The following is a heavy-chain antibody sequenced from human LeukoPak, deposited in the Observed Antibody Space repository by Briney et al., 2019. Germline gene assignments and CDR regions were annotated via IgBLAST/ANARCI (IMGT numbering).Heavy chain of an antibody. CDR3: ARGRLQWYPGAYYFDY. V-gene: IGHV4-34*01. D-gene: IGHD4-23*01. CDR2: INHTGST. J-gene: IGHJ4*02. Sequence: SETLSLTCAVYGGSFSGYYWSWIRQPPGKGLEWIGEINHTGSTNYNLSLKSRVTISVDTSKIHFSLGLSSVTAADTAVYYCARGRLQWYPGAYYFDYWGQGTLVTVSS. CDR1: GGSFSGYY.